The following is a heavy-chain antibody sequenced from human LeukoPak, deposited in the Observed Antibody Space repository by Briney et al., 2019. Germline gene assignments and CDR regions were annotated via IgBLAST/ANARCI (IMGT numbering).Heavy chain of an antibody. Sequence: GGSLRLSCAASGFTFSSYAMSWVRQAPGKGLEWVSAISGSGGSTYYADSVKGRFTISRDNSKNTLYLQMNSLRAEDTAVYYCAKRPRDFATLNYYYYMDVWGKGTTVTVSS. D-gene: IGHD2-15*01. CDR3: AKRPRDFATLNYYYYMDV. J-gene: IGHJ6*03. V-gene: IGHV3-23*01. CDR1: GFTFSSYA. CDR2: ISGSGGST.